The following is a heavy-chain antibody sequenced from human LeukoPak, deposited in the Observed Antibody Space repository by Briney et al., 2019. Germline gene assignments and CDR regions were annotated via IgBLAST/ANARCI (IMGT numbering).Heavy chain of an antibody. CDR3: TKDLRYYYADNHSEMDEHDY. V-gene: IGHV3-23*01. CDR2: INDDTP. D-gene: IGHD4-23*01. J-gene: IGHJ4*02. CDR1: GFSFNTYS. Sequence: GGSLRLSCTTSGFSFNTYSMSWVRQAPGKGLEWVSAINDDTPYYTDSVKGRFTVSRDNSKNTLSLQMNSLRAEDTALYYCTKDLRYYYADNHSEMDEHDYWGQGTLVTVSS.